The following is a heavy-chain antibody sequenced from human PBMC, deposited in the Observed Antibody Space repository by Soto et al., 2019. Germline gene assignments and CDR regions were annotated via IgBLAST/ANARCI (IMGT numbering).Heavy chain of an antibody. D-gene: IGHD3-3*01. V-gene: IGHV4-4*07. CDR2: IYSSGNT. CDR3: ARGQRFSDWFDP. CDR1: GGTISGYY. Sequence: SETLSLTCSVSGGTISGYYWTWIRQPAGKGLEWIGRIYSSGNTRYNPSLQSRVTMSLDTSNNQFSLRLTSVTAADTAVYYCARGQRFSDWFDPWGQGTLVTVSS. J-gene: IGHJ5*02.